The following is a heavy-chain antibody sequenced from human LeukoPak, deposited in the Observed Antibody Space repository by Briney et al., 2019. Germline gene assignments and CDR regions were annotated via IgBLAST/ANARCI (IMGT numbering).Heavy chain of an antibody. V-gene: IGHV3-30*02. CDR2: IRYDGSNK. CDR1: GFTFSSYG. Sequence: GGSLRLSCAASGFTFSSYGMHWVRQAPGKGLEWVAFIRYDGSNKYYADSVKGRFTISRDNSKNTLYLQMNSLRAEDTAVYYCAKGGAVAGTWDYYYGMDLWGQGTTVTVSS. J-gene: IGHJ6*02. D-gene: IGHD6-19*01. CDR3: AKGGAVAGTWDYYYGMDL.